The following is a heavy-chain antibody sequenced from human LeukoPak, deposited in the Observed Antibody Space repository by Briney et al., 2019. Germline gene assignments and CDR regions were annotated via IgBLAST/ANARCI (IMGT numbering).Heavy chain of an antibody. CDR3: VKDGHCTHTSCYYFDY. V-gene: IGHV3-30*02. CDR1: GFTFSSYW. CDR2: IHYDGTIT. D-gene: IGHD2-2*01. J-gene: IGHJ4*02. Sequence: GGSLRLSCAASGFTFSSYWMSWVRQAPGKGLEWVAFIHYDGTITYYADSVKGRFTISRDSSKNTLFLQMNSLGAEDTAVYYCVKDGHCTHTSCYYFDYWGQGTLVTVSS.